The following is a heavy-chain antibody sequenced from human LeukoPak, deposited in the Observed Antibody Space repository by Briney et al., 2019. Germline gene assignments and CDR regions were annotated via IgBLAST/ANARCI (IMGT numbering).Heavy chain of an antibody. D-gene: IGHD5-24*01. Sequence: GGSLRLSCAASGFTFSSYDMHWVRQAPGKWLEWVAVISYNGNNKYCADSVKGRFTISRDNSKETPYLQMNSLRAEDTAVYYCARDGYNEEDWYFDLWGRGILVTVSS. CDR3: ARDGYNEEDWYFDL. CDR2: ISYNGNNK. CDR1: GFTFSSYD. V-gene: IGHV3-30-3*01. J-gene: IGHJ2*01.